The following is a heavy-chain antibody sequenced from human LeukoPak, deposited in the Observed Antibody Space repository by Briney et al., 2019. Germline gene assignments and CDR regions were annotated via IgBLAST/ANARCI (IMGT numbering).Heavy chain of an antibody. D-gene: IGHD3-22*01. CDR2: IYYSGST. CDR3: ARLRQDYYDSSGYLGTYYYYGMDV. V-gene: IGHV4-39*01. CDR1: GGPISSSSYY. J-gene: IGHJ6*02. Sequence: PSETLSLTCTVSGGPISSSSYYWGWIRQPPGEGLEWIGSIYYSGSTYYNPSLKSRVTISVDTSKNQFSLKLSSVTAADTAVYYCARLRQDYYDSSGYLGTYYYYGMDVWGQGTTVTVSS.